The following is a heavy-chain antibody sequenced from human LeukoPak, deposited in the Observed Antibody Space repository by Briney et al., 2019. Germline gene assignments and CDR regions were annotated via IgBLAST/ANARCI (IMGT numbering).Heavy chain of an antibody. J-gene: IGHJ4*02. CDR2: IYSGGST. CDR3: ARDYGDNYCDS. V-gene: IGHV3-66*01. CDR1: GFTVSSNY. D-gene: IGHD4-17*01. Sequence: SGGSLRLSCAASGFTVSSNYMSWVRQAPGKGLEWVSIIYSGGSTYYTDSVKGRFTMSRDNSKNTLYLQMNRLRAEDTAVYYCARDYGDNYCDSWGQGTLVTVSS.